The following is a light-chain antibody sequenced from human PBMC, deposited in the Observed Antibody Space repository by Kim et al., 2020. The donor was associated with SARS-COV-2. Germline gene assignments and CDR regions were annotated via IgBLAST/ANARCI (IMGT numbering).Light chain of an antibody. V-gene: IGLV3-1*01. J-gene: IGLJ2*01. CDR2: QDS. CDR1: KLGDKY. CDR3: QAWDSSTVV. Sequence: VSPGQTASITCYGDKLGDKYACWYQQKPGQSPVLVSYQDSKRPSGIPERFSGSNSGNTATLTISGTQAMDEADYYCQAWDSSTVVFGGGTQLTVL.